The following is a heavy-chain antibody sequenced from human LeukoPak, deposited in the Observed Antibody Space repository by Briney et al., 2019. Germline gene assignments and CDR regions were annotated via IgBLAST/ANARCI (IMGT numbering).Heavy chain of an antibody. V-gene: IGHV5-51*01. D-gene: IGHD5-24*01. CDR1: GYSFTSYW. CDR3: ARLGGRDGYNWGDFDY. Sequence: GESLKISCKVSGYSFTSYWIGWVRQMPGKGLEWMGIIYPGDSDTRYSPSFQGQVTISADKSISTAYLQWSSLKASDTAMYYCARLGGRDGYNWGDFDYWGQGTLVTVSS. J-gene: IGHJ4*02. CDR2: IYPGDSDT.